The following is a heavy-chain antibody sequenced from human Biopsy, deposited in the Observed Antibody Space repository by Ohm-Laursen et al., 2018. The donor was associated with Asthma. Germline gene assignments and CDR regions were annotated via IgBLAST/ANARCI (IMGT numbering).Heavy chain of an antibody. CDR3: ARCQVGYSSGWSLLLKKIYYSGMDV. CDR1: GGTSSNFA. J-gene: IGHJ6*02. CDR2: IMTVFGTT. D-gene: IGHD6-19*01. V-gene: IGHV1-69*13. Sequence: SVKVSCKAPGGTSSNFAISWVRQAPGQGLEWLGGIMTVFGTTTYAQKFQGRVTITADEPTSTAYMEVTSLRSEDTAIYYCARCQVGYSSGWSLLLKKIYYSGMDVWGQGTAVTVSS.